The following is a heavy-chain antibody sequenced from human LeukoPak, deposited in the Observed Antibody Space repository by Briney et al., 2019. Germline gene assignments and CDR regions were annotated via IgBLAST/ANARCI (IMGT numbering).Heavy chain of an antibody. D-gene: IGHD3-10*01. V-gene: IGHV4-34*01. CDR1: GGSFSGYH. CDR2: INHSGST. J-gene: IGHJ4*02. Sequence: SETLSLTCAVYGGSFSGYHWSWIRQPPGKGLEWIGGINHSGSTNYNPSLKSRVTISVDTSKNQFSLKLSSVTAADTAVYYCARLKPKIITMVRGILDYWGQGTLVTVSS. CDR3: ARLKPKIITMVRGILDY.